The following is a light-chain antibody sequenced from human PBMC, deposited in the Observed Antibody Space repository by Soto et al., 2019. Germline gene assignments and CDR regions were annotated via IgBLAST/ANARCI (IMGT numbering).Light chain of an antibody. CDR3: QQYNSYWT. V-gene: IGKV1-5*01. J-gene: IGKJ1*01. CDR1: QSISSW. Sequence: DLQMTRSPSTLSASVGARVTITCRASQSISSWLAWYQQKPGKAPNLLIYDASSLESGVPSRFSGSGSGTEFTLTISSLQPDDFATYYCQQYNSYWTFGQGTKVDIK. CDR2: DAS.